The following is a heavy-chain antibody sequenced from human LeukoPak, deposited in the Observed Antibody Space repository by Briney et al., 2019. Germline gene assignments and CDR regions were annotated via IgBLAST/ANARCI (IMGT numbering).Heavy chain of an antibody. D-gene: IGHD3-22*01. J-gene: IGHJ4*02. CDR2: IYYSGST. CDR3: ARVSYDSSGYYWENPYFDY. V-gene: IGHV4-39*07. Sequence: SETLSLTCTVSGGSISTSSYSWGWIRQPPGKGLEWIGSIYYSGSTYYNPSLKSRVTISVDTSKNQFSLKLSSVTAADTAVYYCARVSYDSSGYYWENPYFDYWGQGTLVTVSS. CDR1: GGSISTSSYS.